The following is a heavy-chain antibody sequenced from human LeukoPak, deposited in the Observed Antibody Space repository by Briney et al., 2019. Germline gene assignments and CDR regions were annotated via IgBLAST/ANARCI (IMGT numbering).Heavy chain of an antibody. CDR2: ISYDGSNK. Sequence: GRSLRLSCAASGFTFSSYAMHWVRQAPGKGLEWVAVISYDGSNKYYADSVKGRFTISRDTSKNTLYLQINSLRVEDTAVYYCIVFGGSNHWGQGTLVTVSS. V-gene: IGHV3-30*14. CDR3: IVFGGSNH. D-gene: IGHD4-23*01. J-gene: IGHJ5*02. CDR1: GFTFSSYA.